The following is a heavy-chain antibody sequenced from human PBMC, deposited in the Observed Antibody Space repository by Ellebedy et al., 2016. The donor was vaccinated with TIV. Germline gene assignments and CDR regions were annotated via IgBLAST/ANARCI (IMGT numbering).Heavy chain of an antibody. CDR1: GFTFSSYA. Sequence: GESLKISXAASGFTFSSYAMSWVRQAPGKGLEWVSAISGSGGSTYYADSVKGRFTISRDNSKNTLYLQMNSLRAKDTAVYYCAKDGSTGYYSYITYYYYYYGMDVWGQGTTVTVSS. J-gene: IGHJ6*02. V-gene: IGHV3-23*01. D-gene: IGHD3-9*01. CDR2: ISGSGGST. CDR3: AKDGSTGYYSYITYYYYYYGMDV.